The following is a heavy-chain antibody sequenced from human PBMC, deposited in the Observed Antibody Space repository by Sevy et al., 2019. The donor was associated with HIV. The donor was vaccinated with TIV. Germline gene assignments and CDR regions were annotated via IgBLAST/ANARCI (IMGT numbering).Heavy chain of an antibody. CDR3: AKDNQILYYYDSSGYYYWFDP. CDR2: ISGSGGST. J-gene: IGHJ5*02. Sequence: GGSLRLSCAASGFIFSGSAMSWVRQAPGKRLEWVSAISGSGGSTYYADSVKGRFTISRDNSKNTLYLQMNSLRAEDTAVYYCAKDNQILYYYDSSGYYYWFDPWGQGTLVTVSS. D-gene: IGHD3-22*01. V-gene: IGHV3-23*01. CDR1: GFIFSGSA.